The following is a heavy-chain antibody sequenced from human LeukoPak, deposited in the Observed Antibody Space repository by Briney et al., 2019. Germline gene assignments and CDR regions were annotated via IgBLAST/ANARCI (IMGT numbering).Heavy chain of an antibody. V-gene: IGHV3-23*01. J-gene: IGHJ4*02. Sequence: GGSLRLSCAASGFTFSAFGMNWVRQAPGKGLEWVSTITKSGDSTYYADSVKGRFSISRDNSKNTLYLQMDSLRGEDTAVYYCAKDFRIGYSAHFDYWGQGALVTVSS. D-gene: IGHD2-21*01. CDR2: ITKSGDST. CDR1: GFTFSAFG. CDR3: AKDFRIGYSAHFDY.